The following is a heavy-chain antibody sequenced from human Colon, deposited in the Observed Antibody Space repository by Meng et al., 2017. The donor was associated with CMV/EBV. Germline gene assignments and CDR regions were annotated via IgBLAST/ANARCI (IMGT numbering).Heavy chain of an antibody. J-gene: IGHJ4*02. CDR3: ARGRADDLDY. Sequence: VSRRTSGYTFSGYYINWVRQDPGQRLDWMGWINPRGGDTNYAQKFQGRVTMTRDTSISTAYMELNSLTSDDTAVYFCARGRADDLDYWGRGTLVTVSS. D-gene: IGHD2-15*01. V-gene: IGHV1-2*02. CDR2: INPRGGDT. CDR1: GYTFSGYY.